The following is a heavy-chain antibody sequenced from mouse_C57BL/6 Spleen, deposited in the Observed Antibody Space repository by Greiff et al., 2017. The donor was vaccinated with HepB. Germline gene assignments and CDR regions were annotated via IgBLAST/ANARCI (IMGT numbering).Heavy chain of an antibody. Sequence: EVKLQESGPGMVKPSQSLSLTCTVTGYSITSGYDWHWIRHFPGNKLEWMGYISYSGSTNYNPSLKSRISITHDTSKNHFFLKLNSVTTEDTATYYGARGDDYGSSPWFAYWGQGTLVTVSA. CDR3: ARGDDYGSSPWFAY. CDR1: GYSITSGYD. V-gene: IGHV3-1*01. D-gene: IGHD1-1*01. CDR2: ISYSGST. J-gene: IGHJ3*01.